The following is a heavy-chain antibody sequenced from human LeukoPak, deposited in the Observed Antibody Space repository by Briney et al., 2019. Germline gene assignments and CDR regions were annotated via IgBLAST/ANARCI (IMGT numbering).Heavy chain of an antibody. CDR2: IYYSGST. CDR3: ARGLPDIVVVPAAISSDY. CDR1: GGSISNSSYY. J-gene: IGHJ4*02. D-gene: IGHD2-2*01. Sequence: SETLSLTCTVSGGSISNSSYYWGWIRQPPGKGLEWIGSIYYSGSTYYNPSLKSRVTISVDTSKNQFSLKLSSVTAADTAVYYCARGLPDIVVVPAAISSDYWGQGTLVTVSS. V-gene: IGHV4-39*01.